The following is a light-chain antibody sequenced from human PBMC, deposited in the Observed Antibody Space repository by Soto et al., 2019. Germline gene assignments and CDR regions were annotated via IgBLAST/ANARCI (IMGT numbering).Light chain of an antibody. CDR3: QQYGSSVKT. V-gene: IGKV3-20*01. CDR2: GVS. CDR1: QSVSGSD. J-gene: IGKJ1*01. Sequence: EVVLTQSPGTLSLSPGERATLSCRASQSVSGSDLAWYQQKPGQAPRLLISGVSNRATGTPDRFSGSGSGTDFTLTISRLEPEDFAVYFCQQYGSSVKTFGQGTKVDIK.